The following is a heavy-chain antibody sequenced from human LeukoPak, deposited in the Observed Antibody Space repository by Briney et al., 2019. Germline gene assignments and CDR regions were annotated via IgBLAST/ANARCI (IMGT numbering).Heavy chain of an antibody. J-gene: IGHJ4*02. Sequence: TGGSLRLSCAASGFTFSSYSMNWVRQAPGKGLEWVSSISSSSSYIYHADSVKGRFTISRNNAKNSLYLQMNSLRAEDTAVYYCARDLREIAAVGYDYWGQGTLVTVSS. D-gene: IGHD6-6*01. CDR2: ISSSSSYI. CDR3: ARDLREIAAVGYDY. V-gene: IGHV3-21*01. CDR1: GFTFSSYS.